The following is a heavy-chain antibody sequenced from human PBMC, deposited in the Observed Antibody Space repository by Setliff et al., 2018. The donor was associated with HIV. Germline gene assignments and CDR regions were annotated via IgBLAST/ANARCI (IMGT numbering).Heavy chain of an antibody. CDR1: GGSFSGYY. CDR3: ARLTTTYNYDSSAYYHPV. V-gene: IGHV4-34*01. Sequence: SETLSLTCAVYGGSFSGYYWSWIRQPPGKGLEWIGEINHSGSTNYNPSLKSRVTISVDTSKNQFSLKLSSVTAADTAVFYCARLTTTYNYDSSAYYHPVWGQGTLVTVSS. D-gene: IGHD3-22*01. CDR2: INHSGST. J-gene: IGHJ4*02.